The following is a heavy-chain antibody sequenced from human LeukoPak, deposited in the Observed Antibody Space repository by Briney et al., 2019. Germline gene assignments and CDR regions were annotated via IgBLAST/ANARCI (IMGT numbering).Heavy chain of an antibody. V-gene: IGHV1-2*02. J-gene: IGHJ4*02. CDR3: ARGSGFDY. Sequence: GASVKVSCKASGYTYTGSYMHWVRQASGQGLEWMGRVNPNSGGTSFAQKFQGRVTMTRDTSISTAYMELTRLRYDDTAVYYCARGSGFDYWGQGTLVTVSS. CDR1: GYTYTGSY. CDR2: VNPNSGGT. D-gene: IGHD2-15*01.